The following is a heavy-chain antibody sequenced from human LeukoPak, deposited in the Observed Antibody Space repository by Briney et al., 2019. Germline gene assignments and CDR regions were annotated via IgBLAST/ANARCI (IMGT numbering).Heavy chain of an antibody. CDR2: INHSGST. J-gene: IGHJ4*02. CDR1: GGSFSGYY. Sequence: SETLSLTCAVYGGSFSGYYWSWIRQTPGKGLEWIGEINHSGSTNYNPSLKSRVTISVDTSKNQFSLKLSSVTAADTAVYYCARASYYYDSSGYYWDYWGQGTLVTVSS. V-gene: IGHV4-34*09. CDR3: ARASYYYDSSGYYWDY. D-gene: IGHD3-22*01.